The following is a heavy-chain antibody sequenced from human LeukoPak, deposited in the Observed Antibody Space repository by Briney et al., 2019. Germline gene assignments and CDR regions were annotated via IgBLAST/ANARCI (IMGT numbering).Heavy chain of an antibody. D-gene: IGHD3-22*01. CDR1: GGSFSGYY. CDR2: INHSGST. V-gene: IGHV4-34*01. J-gene: IGHJ6*03. Sequence: PSETLSLTCAVSGGSFSGYYWSWIRQPPGKGLEWIGEINHSGSTNYNPSLKSRVIIYVDTSNNQFSLKLSSVTAADTAVYYCAREVRPDSSGYYYGYYYYMDVWGKGTTVTVSS. CDR3: AREVRPDSSGYYYGYYYYMDV.